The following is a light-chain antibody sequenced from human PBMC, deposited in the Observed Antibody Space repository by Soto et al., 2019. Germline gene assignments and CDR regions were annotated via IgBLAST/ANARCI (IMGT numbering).Light chain of an antibody. J-gene: IGLJ3*02. V-gene: IGLV2-14*01. CDR3: SSYTSSSTRV. CDR2: EVS. CDR1: SSDVGGYNY. Sequence: QSVLTQPASVSGSHGQSFTISCTGTSSDVGGYNYVSWYQQHPGKAPKLMIYEVSNRPSGVSNRFSGSKSGNTASLTISGLQAEDEADYYCSSYTSSSTRVFGGGTKLTVL.